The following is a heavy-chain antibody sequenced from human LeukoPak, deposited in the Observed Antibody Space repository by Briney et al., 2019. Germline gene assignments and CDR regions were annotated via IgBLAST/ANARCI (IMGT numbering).Heavy chain of an antibody. CDR3: ARDLGYYDFWSGYW. CDR2: ISGSGGST. V-gene: IGHV3-23*01. CDR1: GFTLSSYA. Sequence: GGSLRLSCAASGFTLSSYAMSWVRQAPGKGLEWVSAISGSGGSTYYADSVKGRFTISRDNSKNTLYLQMNSLRAEDTAVYYCARDLGYYDFWSGYWGGQGTLVTVSS. D-gene: IGHD3-3*01. J-gene: IGHJ4*02.